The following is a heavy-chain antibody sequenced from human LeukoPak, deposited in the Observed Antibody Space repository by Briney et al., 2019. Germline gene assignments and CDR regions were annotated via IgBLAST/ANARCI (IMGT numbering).Heavy chain of an antibody. CDR2: ISAYNGNT. D-gene: IGHD1-26*01. J-gene: IGHJ4*02. Sequence: GASVKVSCKASGYTFTSYGISWVRQAPGQGLEWMGWISAYNGNTNYAQKFQGRVTITADESTSTAYMELSSLRSEDTAVYYCARDSGSYMFDYWGQGTLVTVSS. CDR3: ARDSGSYMFDY. CDR1: GYTFTSYG. V-gene: IGHV1-18*01.